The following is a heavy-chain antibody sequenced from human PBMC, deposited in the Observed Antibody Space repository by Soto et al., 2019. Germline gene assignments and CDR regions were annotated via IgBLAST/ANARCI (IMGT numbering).Heavy chain of an antibody. D-gene: IGHD3-10*01. J-gene: IGHJ5*02. CDR2: VYYSGIT. CDR1: GGSISTYY. Sequence: SETLSLTCTVSGGSISTYYWTWIRQAPGKGLEWIGDVYYSGITNYNPSLKSRVTISVDTSKNQFSLKLSSVTAADTAVYYCARVITMVRGVTRYNWFDPWGQGTLVTVSS. V-gene: IGHV4-59*12. CDR3: ARVITMVRGVTRYNWFDP.